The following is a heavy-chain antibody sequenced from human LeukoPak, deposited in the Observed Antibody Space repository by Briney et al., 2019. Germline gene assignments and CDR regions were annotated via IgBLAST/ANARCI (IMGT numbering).Heavy chain of an antibody. CDR1: GGSFSGYY. CDR2: IYYSGST. CDR3: ARIGTYYYDSDVGL. D-gene: IGHD3-22*01. J-gene: IGHJ2*01. Sequence: KPSETLSLTCAVYGGSFSGYYWSWIRQPPGKGLEWIGYIYYSGSTNYNPSLKSRVTISVDTSKNQFSLKLSSVTAADTAVYYCARIGTYYYDSDVGLWGRGTLVTVSS. V-gene: IGHV4-59*08.